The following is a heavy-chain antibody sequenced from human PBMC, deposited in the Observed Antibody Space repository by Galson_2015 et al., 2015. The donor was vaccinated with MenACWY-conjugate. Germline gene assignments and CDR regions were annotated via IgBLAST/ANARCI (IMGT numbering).Heavy chain of an antibody. CDR1: EFTFTSDD. D-gene: IGHD6-13*01. Sequence: SLRLSCAASEFTFTSDDMNWFRQAPGKGLEWVSAISGGGTYYAEYVKGRFTISRDNSKSTLYLQMNSLRAEDTAVYYCARIASSVTEHYFDYWGQGTLVTASS. V-gene: IGHV3-23*01. CDR3: ARIASSVTEHYFDY. CDR2: ISGGGT. J-gene: IGHJ4*02.